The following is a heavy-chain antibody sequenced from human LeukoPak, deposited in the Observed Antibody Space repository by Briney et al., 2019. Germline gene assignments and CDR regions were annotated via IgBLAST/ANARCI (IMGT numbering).Heavy chain of an antibody. CDR1: GFTFNSYA. CDR2: ISYHGNNK. D-gene: IGHD2-21*02. V-gene: IGHV3-30*01. Sequence: GGSLRLSCAASGFTFNSYAMHWVRQAPGKGLQWVAVISYHGNNKYYADSVKGRFTISRDNSKNMLYLQMNSLRAEDTAVYYCARDLSGGDYYFDYWGQGTLVTVSS. J-gene: IGHJ4*02. CDR3: ARDLSGGDYYFDY.